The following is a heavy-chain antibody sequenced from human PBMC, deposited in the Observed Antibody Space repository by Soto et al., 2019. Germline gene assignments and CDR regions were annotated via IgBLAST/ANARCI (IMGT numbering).Heavy chain of an antibody. CDR2: FDPEDGET. V-gene: IGHV1-24*01. CDR3: ATMGSKTYNCSSTSCYFFRQDSVSAFDI. CDR1: GYTLTELS. J-gene: IGHJ3*02. D-gene: IGHD2-2*01. Sequence: ASVKVSCKVSGYTLTELSMHWVRQAPGKGLEWMGGFDPEDGETIYAQKFQGRVTMTEDTSTDTAYMELSSLRSEDTAVYYCATMGSKTYNCSSTSCYFFRQDSVSAFDIWGQGTMVTVSS.